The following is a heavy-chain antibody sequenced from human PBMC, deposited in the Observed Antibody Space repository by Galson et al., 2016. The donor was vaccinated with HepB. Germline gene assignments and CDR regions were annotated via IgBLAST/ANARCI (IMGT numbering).Heavy chain of an antibody. Sequence: PALVKPTQTLTLTCNLSGFSLSTSAMSVSWVRQPPGKALEWVARIDWDDDKYYSTSLKSRLTISKDTSNNQVVLTMTNMDSVDTATYYCARPYCTSAGCYYDAFDIGGQGTMVTVSS. CDR3: ARPYCTSAGCYYDAFDI. D-gene: IGHD2-2*01. J-gene: IGHJ3*02. CDR2: IDWDDDK. V-gene: IGHV2-70*10. CDR1: GFSLSTSAMS.